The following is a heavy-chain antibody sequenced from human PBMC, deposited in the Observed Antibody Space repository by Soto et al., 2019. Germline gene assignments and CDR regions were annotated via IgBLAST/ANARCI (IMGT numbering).Heavy chain of an antibody. D-gene: IGHD6-19*01. J-gene: IGHJ6*02. Sequence: ASVKVSCKASGYTFTGYYMHWVRQAPGQGLEWMGWINPNSGGTNYAQKFQGRVTMTRDTSISTAYMELSRLRSDDTAVYYCARYYADSSGWYLVYRMDVWGQGTTVTVSS. CDR3: ARYYADSSGWYLVYRMDV. CDR1: GYTFTGYY. CDR2: INPNSGGT. V-gene: IGHV1-2*02.